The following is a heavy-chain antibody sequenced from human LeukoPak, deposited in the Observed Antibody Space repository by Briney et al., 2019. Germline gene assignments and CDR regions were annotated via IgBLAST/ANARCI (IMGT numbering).Heavy chain of an antibody. J-gene: IGHJ6*03. CDR2: ISAYNGNT. V-gene: IGHV1-18*01. CDR3: AKDHSTQAYYYYMDV. CDR1: GYTFTSYG. Sequence: ASVKVSCKASGYTFTSYGISWVRQAPGQGLEWMGWISAYNGNTNYAQKLQGRVTMTTDTSTSTAYMELRSLRSDDTAVYYCAKDHSTQAYYYYMDVWGKGTTVTISS.